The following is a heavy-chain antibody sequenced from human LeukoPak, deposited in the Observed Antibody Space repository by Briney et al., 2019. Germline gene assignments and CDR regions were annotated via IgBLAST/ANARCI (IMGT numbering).Heavy chain of an antibody. V-gene: IGHV4-61*02. Sequence: SETLSLTCTVSGGSISSGSYYWSWIRQPAGKGLEWIGRIYTSGNTNYNPSLKSRVTISVDTSKNQFSLKLSSVTAADTAVYYXXXRSSGWYIRDYWGQGTLVTVSS. D-gene: IGHD6-19*01. CDR3: XXRSSGWYIRDY. CDR2: IYTSGNT. CDR1: GGSISSGSYY. J-gene: IGHJ4*02.